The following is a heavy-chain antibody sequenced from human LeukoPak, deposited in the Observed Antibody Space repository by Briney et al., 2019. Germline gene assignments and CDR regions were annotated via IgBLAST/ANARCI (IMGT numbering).Heavy chain of an antibody. CDR1: GGTFSSYA. CDR3: ASNHPHLPLGI. CDR2: IIPIFGTA. D-gene: IGHD1-14*01. V-gene: IGHV1-69*05. Sequence: ASVKVSCKASGGTFSSYAISWVRQAPGQGLEWMGGIIPIFGTANYAQKFQGRVTITTDESTSTAYMELSSLRSEDTAVYYCASNHPHLPLGIWGQGTMVTVSS. J-gene: IGHJ3*02.